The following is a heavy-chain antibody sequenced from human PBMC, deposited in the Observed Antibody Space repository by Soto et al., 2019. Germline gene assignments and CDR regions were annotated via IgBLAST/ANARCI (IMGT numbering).Heavy chain of an antibody. J-gene: IGHJ6*02. V-gene: IGHV3-33*01. CDR2: IWYDGSNK. Sequence: ESGGGVVRPGKSLRLSCAATGFTFSRYGMHWVRQAPGKGLEWVTVIWYDGSNKYYADSVKGRFTISRDNSKSTLYLQMNSLRAEDTAIYYCARETIAVRPINYNYYGMDVWGQGTTVTVSS. D-gene: IGHD6-6*01. CDR1: GFTFSRYG. CDR3: ARETIAVRPINYNYYGMDV.